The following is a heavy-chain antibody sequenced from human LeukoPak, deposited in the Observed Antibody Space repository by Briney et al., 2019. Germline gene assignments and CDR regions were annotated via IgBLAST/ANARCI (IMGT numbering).Heavy chain of an antibody. CDR3: TARVVTTNEF. CDR2: VKSIRDGGTT. V-gene: IGHV3-15*01. J-gene: IGHJ4*02. D-gene: IGHD2-21*02. Sequence: KSGGSLRLSCLGSGFNFNDAYMNWVRQASGKGLEWVGRVKSIRDGGTTDDTAPVKGRFTISRDDSKRTVYLQMNSLKTEDTAVYFCTARVVTTNEFWGQGTLVTVSS. CDR1: GFNFNDAY.